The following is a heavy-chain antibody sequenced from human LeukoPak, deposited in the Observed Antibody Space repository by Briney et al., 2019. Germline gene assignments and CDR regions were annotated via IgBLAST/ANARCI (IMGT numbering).Heavy chain of an antibody. D-gene: IGHD2-15*01. V-gene: IGHV3-23*01. J-gene: IGHJ4*02. CDR2: IGGSGATT. CDR1: GFMFSESW. Sequence: GGSLRLSCVASGFMFSESWMNWVRQAPGKGLEWVSAIGGSGATTYYADSVRGRFTISRDNSKNTMYLQMSSLRAEDTAIYYCGKIRLEDSATGYWGQGTLVTVSS. CDR3: GKIRLEDSATGY.